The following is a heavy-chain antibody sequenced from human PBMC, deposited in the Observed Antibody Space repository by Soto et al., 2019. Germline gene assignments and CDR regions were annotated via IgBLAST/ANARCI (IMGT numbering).Heavy chain of an antibody. Sequence: EVQLLESGGGLVXPGGSLRXXCAAXGFTFSSHAMSWVRQAPGKGXXXXSGISGSGSSTYYADSVKGRFTISXXXXXXXXXXXXXXXXXXDTAVYYCAKWDSSGWYLTGPFDYWGQGTLVTVSS. D-gene: IGHD6-19*01. CDR3: AKWDSSGWYLTGPFDY. V-gene: IGHV3-23*01. J-gene: IGHJ4*02. CDR2: ISGSGSST. CDR1: GFTFSSHA.